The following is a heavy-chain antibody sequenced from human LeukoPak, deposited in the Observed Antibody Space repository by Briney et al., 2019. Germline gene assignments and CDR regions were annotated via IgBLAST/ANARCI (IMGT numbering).Heavy chain of an antibody. CDR2: IDTSGNT. CDR1: GGSISSYY. J-gene: IGHJ6*03. CDR3: ARVRSKDVWRSYGSYYYYYYMDV. D-gene: IGHD3-16*01. Sequence: PSETLSLTCTVSGGSISSYYWSWTRQPAGKGLEWIGRIDTSGNTNYNPSLKSRVTMSVDTSKNQFSLKLSSVTAADTAVYYCARVRSKDVWRSYGSYYYYYYMDVWGKGTTVTISS. V-gene: IGHV4-4*07.